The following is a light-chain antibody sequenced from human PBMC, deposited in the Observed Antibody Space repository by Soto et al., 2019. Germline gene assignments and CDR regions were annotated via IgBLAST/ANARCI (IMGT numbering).Light chain of an antibody. CDR2: EVT. V-gene: IGLV2-8*01. CDR3: SSYAGSNNLV. CDR1: SSDVGGYNY. J-gene: IGLJ2*01. Sequence: QSVLTQPPSASGSPGQSVTISCTGTSSDVGGYNYVSWYRQYPGKAPKLMIYEVTKRPSGVPDRFSGSKSGNTASLTVSGLQAEDEADYYCSSYAGSNNLVFGGGTKLTVL.